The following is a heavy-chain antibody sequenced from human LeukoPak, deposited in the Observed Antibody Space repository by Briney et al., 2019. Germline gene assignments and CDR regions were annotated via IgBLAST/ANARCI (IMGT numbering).Heavy chain of an antibody. V-gene: IGHV1-46*01. CDR3: ARDVEYCSSTTCYGGGPSHFDY. CDR1: GYTFTNYY. J-gene: IGHJ4*02. Sequence: ASVKVSCKASGYTFTNYYIHWVRQAPGQGLEWMGIINPSTSSTTYAQKFQGRVTMTRDTSTNTVYMELSSLRSEDTAVYYCARDVEYCSSTTCYGGGPSHFDYWGQGTLVTVSS. CDR2: INPSTSST. D-gene: IGHD2-2*01.